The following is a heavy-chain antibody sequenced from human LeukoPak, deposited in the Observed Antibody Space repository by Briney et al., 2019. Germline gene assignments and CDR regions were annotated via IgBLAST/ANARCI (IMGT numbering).Heavy chain of an antibody. J-gene: IGHJ4*02. V-gene: IGHV4-59*01. CDR3: ARGDSSGHPAFDY. CDR2: IYYSGST. Sequence: NPSETLSLTCTVSGGSISSYYWSWIRQPPGKGLEWIGYIYYSGSTNYNPSLKSRVTISVDTSKNQFSLKLSSVTAADTAVYYCARGDSSGHPAFDYWGQGTLVTVSS. D-gene: IGHD3-22*01. CDR1: GGSISSYY.